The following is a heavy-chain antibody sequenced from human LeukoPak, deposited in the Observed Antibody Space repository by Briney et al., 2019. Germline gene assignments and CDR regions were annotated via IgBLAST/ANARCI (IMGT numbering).Heavy chain of an antibody. CDR1: GFTFSSYA. J-gene: IGHJ4*02. Sequence: GGSLRLSCAASGFTFSSYAMHWVRQAPGKGLEYVSGISTNGGSTYYADSVKGRFTISRDNSKNTLFLQTGSLRAEDMAVYYCARSLLSLGYFDYWGQGTLVTVSS. V-gene: IGHV3-64*02. CDR3: ARSLLSLGYFDY. D-gene: IGHD2-8*01. CDR2: ISTNGGST.